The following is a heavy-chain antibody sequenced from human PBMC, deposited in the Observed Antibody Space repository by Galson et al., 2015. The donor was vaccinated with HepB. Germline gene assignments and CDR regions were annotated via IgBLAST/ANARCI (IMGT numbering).Heavy chain of an antibody. Sequence: SVKVSCKASGGTFSTYEISWVRQAPGQGLEWMGGIIPAFGSTHYPQRFQGRVTITADESTSTAYMELSRLRSEDTGVYYCARVRSLGAFDMWGQGTMVTVSS. CDR3: ARVRSLGAFDM. D-gene: IGHD1-26*01. J-gene: IGHJ3*02. V-gene: IGHV1-69*13. CDR2: IIPAFGST. CDR1: GGTFSTYE.